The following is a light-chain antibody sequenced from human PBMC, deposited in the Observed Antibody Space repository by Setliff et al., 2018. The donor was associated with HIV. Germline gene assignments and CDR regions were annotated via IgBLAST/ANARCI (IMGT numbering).Light chain of an antibody. CDR1: SSDVGTYNF. CDR2: DVT. V-gene: IGLV2-11*01. J-gene: IGLJ1*01. CDR3: SSFTTRSTVV. Sequence: QSALTQPRSVSGSPGQSVTISCSGFSSDVGTYNFVSWYQQHPGKAPKLMIYDVTKRPSGVPDRFSGSKSANTASLTISGLQAEDEADYYCSSFTTRSTVVFGSGTKVTVL.